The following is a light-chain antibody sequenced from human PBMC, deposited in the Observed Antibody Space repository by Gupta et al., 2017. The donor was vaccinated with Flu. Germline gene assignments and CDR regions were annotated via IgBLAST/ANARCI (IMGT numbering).Light chain of an antibody. J-gene: IGLJ1*01. CDR2: EVS. V-gene: IGLV2-8*01. CDR1: SSDVGAYDY. Sequence: QSALPQPPSASGSPGQSVTFSCTGTSSDVGAYDYVSWYQQHPGKAPQLLIYEVSKRPSGVPDRFSGSKSGNTASLTVSGLQTDDEAHYFCSSYAGSNTFVFGTGTKVTVL. CDR3: SSYAGSNTFV.